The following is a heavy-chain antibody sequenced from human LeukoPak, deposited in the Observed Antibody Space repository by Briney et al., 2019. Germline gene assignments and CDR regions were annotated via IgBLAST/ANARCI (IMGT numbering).Heavy chain of an antibody. D-gene: IGHD2-15*01. V-gene: IGHV3-7*01. Sequence: GGSLRLSCAASGFSFRNYWMGWVRQAPGKGLEWVANTKPDGSAEYYADSVRGRFTASRDNANNLLYLRMNRLRAEDTAVYSCARDGGLHTNFDYWGQGTLLTVSS. CDR3: ARDGGLHTNFDY. J-gene: IGHJ4*02. CDR1: GFSFRNYW. CDR2: TKPDGSAE.